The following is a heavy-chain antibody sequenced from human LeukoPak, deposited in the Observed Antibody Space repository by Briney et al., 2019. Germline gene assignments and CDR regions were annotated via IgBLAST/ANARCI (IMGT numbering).Heavy chain of an antibody. Sequence: PGGSLRLSCAASGFTFSTYWMHWVRQAPGKGLVWVSRINGDGSSSTYADSVKGRFTISRDNAKNSLFLQMNSLRAEDTAVYYCARAPVAALYHFDYWGPGTLVTVSS. CDR2: INGDGSSS. D-gene: IGHD6-6*01. CDR3: ARAPVAALYHFDY. V-gene: IGHV3-74*01. J-gene: IGHJ4*02. CDR1: GFTFSTYW.